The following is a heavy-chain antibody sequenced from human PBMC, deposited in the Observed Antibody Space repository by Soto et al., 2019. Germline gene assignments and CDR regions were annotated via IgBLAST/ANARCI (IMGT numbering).Heavy chain of an antibody. D-gene: IGHD6-19*01. Sequence: GGSLRLSCAASGFTFSSYGMHWVRQAPGKGLEWVAVISYDGSNKYYADSVKGRFTISRDNSKNTLYLQMNSLRAEDTAVYYCAKDSHSSGWYFDYWGQGTLVTVSS. CDR1: GFTFSSYG. J-gene: IGHJ4*02. V-gene: IGHV3-30*18. CDR3: AKDSHSSGWYFDY. CDR2: ISYDGSNK.